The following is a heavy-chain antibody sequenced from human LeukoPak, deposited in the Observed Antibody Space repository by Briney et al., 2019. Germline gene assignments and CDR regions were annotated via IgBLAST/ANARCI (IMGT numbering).Heavy chain of an antibody. CDR1: GFTFSSYG. D-gene: IGHD3-3*01. CDR3: ARASDFWSGYYISDS. CDR2: IWYDGSNK. Sequence: GGSLRLSCAASGFTFSSYGMHGVRQAPGKGLEWVAVIWYDGSNKYYADSVKGRFTISRDNSKNTLYLQMNSLRAEDTAVYYCARASDFWSGYYISDSWGQGTLVTVSS. J-gene: IGHJ4*02. V-gene: IGHV3-33*01.